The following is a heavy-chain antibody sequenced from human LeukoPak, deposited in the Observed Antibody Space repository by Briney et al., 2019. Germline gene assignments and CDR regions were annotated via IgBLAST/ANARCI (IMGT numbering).Heavy chain of an antibody. Sequence: PGRSLRLSCAASGFIFSSYGMHWVRQAPGKGLEWVAVISYDGSNKYYADSVKGRFTISRDNSKNTLYLQMNSLRAEDTAVYYCAKGGWGRVPDLDYWGQGTLVTVSS. V-gene: IGHV3-30*18. CDR3: AKGGWGRVPDLDY. CDR2: ISYDGSNK. J-gene: IGHJ4*02. CDR1: GFIFSSYG. D-gene: IGHD6-19*01.